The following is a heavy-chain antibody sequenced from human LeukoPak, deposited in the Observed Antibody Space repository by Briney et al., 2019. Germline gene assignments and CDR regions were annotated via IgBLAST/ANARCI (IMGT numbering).Heavy chain of an antibody. V-gene: IGHV3-48*02. Sequence: GGSLRLSCAASGFTFSSYSMNWVRQAPGKGLEWVSYISSSSSTIYYADSVKGRFTIPRDNAKNSLYLQMNSLRDEDTAVYYCARDHSGYSYGYGYFDYWGQGTLVTVSS. CDR3: ARDHSGYSYGYGYFDY. CDR1: GFTFSSYS. CDR2: ISSSSSTI. D-gene: IGHD5-18*01. J-gene: IGHJ4*02.